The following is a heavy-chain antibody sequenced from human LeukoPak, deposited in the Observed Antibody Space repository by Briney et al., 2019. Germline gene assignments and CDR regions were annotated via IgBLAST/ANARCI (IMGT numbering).Heavy chain of an antibody. D-gene: IGHD3-9*01. CDR3: ARDRRFDWLLSSKAYDY. CDR1: GGSISSSSYY. CDR2: IYYSGST. V-gene: IGHV4-39*07. Sequence: SETLSLTCTVSGGSISSSSYYWGWIRQPPGKGLEWIGSIYYSGSTYYNPSLKSRVTISVDTSKNQFSLKLSSVTAADTAVYYCARDRRFDWLLSSKAYDYWGQGTLVTVSP. J-gene: IGHJ4*02.